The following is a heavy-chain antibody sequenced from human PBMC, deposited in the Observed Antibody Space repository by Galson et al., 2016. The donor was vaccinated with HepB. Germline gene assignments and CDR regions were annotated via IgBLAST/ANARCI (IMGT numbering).Heavy chain of an antibody. Sequence: SLRLSCAASGFSFSNYGMHWVRQAPGKGLEWVAVIWYDGGNKYYEDSVKGRFTISRDNSKNTLYLQMNSLRAEDTAVFYCARDVRFLDTYYYYGMDVWGQGTTVTVSS. CDR1: GFSFSNYG. CDR3: ARDVRFLDTYYYYGMDV. V-gene: IGHV3-33*01. J-gene: IGHJ6*02. D-gene: IGHD3-3*01. CDR2: IWYDGGNK.